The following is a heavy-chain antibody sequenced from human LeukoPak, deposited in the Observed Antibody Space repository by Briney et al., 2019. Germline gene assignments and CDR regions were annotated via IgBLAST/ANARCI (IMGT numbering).Heavy chain of an antibody. V-gene: IGHV3-23*01. CDR3: AKDLLVPAAD. D-gene: IGHD2-2*01. CDR2: ITGRADST. Sequence: GGSLRLSCEAPGFAFTKYAMAWVRQAPGQGLEWVSTITGRADSTYYADSVKGQFTISRDNSKNTVYLQMNSLRAEDTAVYYCAKDLLVPAADWGQGTLVTVSS. CDR1: GFAFTKYA. J-gene: IGHJ4*02.